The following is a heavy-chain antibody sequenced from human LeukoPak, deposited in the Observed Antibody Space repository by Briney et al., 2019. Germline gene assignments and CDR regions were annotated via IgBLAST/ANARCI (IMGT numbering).Heavy chain of an antibody. Sequence: VGSLRLSPAPSGFTFADSYMNCIRQAPGKGPEWVSYISGSSGDTNYIDSVRGRFTVSRDNAKKSLYLQMNSLRAEDTAVYYCVRGARVAVDWGPGTLVTVSS. J-gene: IGHJ4*02. V-gene: IGHV3-11*05. CDR1: GFTFADSY. CDR2: ISGSSGDT. CDR3: VRGARVAVD. D-gene: IGHD2-15*01.